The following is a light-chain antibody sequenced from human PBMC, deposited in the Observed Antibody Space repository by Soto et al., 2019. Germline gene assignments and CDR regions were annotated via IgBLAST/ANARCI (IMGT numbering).Light chain of an antibody. Sequence: QSVLTQPASVSGSPGQSITISCTGTSSDVGGYDYVSWYQHHPGKAPKFMIYEVTNRPSGVSHRFSGSKSGNTASLTISGLQAEDEADYYCSSYTSTSTYVFGTGTKVTVL. J-gene: IGLJ1*01. CDR1: SSDVGGYDY. V-gene: IGLV2-14*01. CDR3: SSYTSTSTYV. CDR2: EVT.